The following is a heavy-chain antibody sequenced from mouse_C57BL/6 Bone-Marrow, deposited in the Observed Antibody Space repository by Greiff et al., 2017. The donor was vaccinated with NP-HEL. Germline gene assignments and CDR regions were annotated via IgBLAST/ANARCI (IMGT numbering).Heavy chain of an antibody. Sequence: QVHVKQSGAELVRPGASVKLSCKASGYTFTDYYINWVKQRPGQGLEWIARIYPGSGNTYYNEKFKGKATLTAEKSSSTAYMQLSSLTSEDSAVYFCTRKEDDGPPRYWGKGTTLTVSS. V-gene: IGHV1-76*01. J-gene: IGHJ2*01. D-gene: IGHD2-3*01. CDR3: TRKEDDGPPRY. CDR1: GYTFTDYY. CDR2: IYPGSGNT.